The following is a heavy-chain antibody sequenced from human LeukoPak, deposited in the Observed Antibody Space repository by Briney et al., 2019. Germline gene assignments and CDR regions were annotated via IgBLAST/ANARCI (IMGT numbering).Heavy chain of an antibody. CDR1: GFTFSSYS. V-gene: IGHV3-48*01. J-gene: IGHJ4*02. CDR2: ISSSSSTI. CDR3: ASSYSNPLDY. Sequence: PGGSLRLSCAASGFTFSSYSMNWVRQAPGKGLEWVSYISSSSSTIYYADSVKGRFTISRDNSKNTLYLQMNSLRAEDTAVYYCASSYSNPLDYWGQGTLVTVSS. D-gene: IGHD4-11*01.